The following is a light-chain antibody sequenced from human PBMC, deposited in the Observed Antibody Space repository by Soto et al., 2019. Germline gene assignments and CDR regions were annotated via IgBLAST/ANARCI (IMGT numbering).Light chain of an antibody. CDR2: GAS. CDR3: HQYGSSPRT. V-gene: IGKV3-20*01. J-gene: IGKJ1*01. Sequence: EIVLTQSPGTLSLSPGERATLSCRASQSVSSSYLAWYQQKPGQAPRLLIYGASSRATGIPDRFSGSGSGTDFTLTISRLEPDDFAVFYCHQYGSSPRTFGQGTKVDIK. CDR1: QSVSSSY.